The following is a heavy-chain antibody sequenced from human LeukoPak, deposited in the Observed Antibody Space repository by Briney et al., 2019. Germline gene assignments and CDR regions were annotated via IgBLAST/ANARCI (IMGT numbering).Heavy chain of an antibody. Sequence: SETLSLTCTVSGGSISSSSYYWGWIRQPPGKGLEWIGSIYYSGSTYYNPSLKSRATISVDTSKNQFSLKLSSVTAADTAVYYCARDNYDSSGLPFDYRGQGTLVTVSS. CDR2: IYYSGST. J-gene: IGHJ4*02. CDR1: GGSISSSSYY. CDR3: ARDNYDSSGLPFDY. D-gene: IGHD3-22*01. V-gene: IGHV4-39*07.